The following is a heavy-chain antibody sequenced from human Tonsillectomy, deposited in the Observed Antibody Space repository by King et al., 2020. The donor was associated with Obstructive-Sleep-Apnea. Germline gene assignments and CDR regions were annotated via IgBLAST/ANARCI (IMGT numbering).Heavy chain of an antibody. CDR3: SRDSSSWYLPEYFQH. D-gene: IGHD6-13*01. CDR2: ISSSSIYI. J-gene: IGHJ1*01. CDR1: GFTFSSYS. Sequence: VQLVESGGGLVKPGGALRLSCAASGFTFSSYSMNWVRQAPGKGLEWVSSISSSSIYIYYANSGKGRFTITRDNAKNSLYLKMNSLSAEDTAVYYWSRDSSSWYLPEYFQHWGQGTLVTVSS. V-gene: IGHV3-21*01.